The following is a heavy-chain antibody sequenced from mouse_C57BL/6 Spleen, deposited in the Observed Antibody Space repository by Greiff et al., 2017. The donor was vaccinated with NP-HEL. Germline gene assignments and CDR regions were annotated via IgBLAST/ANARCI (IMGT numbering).Heavy chain of an antibody. Sequence: QVQLQQPGAELVRPGSSVKLSCKASGYTFTSYWMDWVKQRPGQGLEWIGNLYPSDSETHYNQKFKDKATLTVDKSSSTAYMQLSSLTSEDSAVYYCAREDSSGYDYSAMDYWGQGTSVTVSS. CDR3: AREDSSGYDYSAMDY. CDR2: LYPSDSET. V-gene: IGHV1-61*01. D-gene: IGHD3-2*02. J-gene: IGHJ4*01. CDR1: GYTFTSYW.